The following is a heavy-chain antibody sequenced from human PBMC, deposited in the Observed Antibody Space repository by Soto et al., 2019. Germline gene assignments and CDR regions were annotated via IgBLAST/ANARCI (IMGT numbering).Heavy chain of an antibody. D-gene: IGHD2-15*01. J-gene: IGHJ6*02. CDR3: TTDWGYCSGGSCYSGYYYYGMDV. CDR1: GFTFSNAW. Sequence: GGSLRLSCAASGFTFSNAWMNWVRQAPGKGLEWVGRIKSKTDGGTTDYAAPVKGRFTISRDDSKNTLYLQMNSLKTEDTAVYYCTTDWGYCSGGSCYSGYYYYGMDVWGQGTTVTVSS. CDR2: IKSKTDGGTT. V-gene: IGHV3-15*07.